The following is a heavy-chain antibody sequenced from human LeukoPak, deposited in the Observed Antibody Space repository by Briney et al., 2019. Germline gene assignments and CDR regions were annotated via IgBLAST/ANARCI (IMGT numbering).Heavy chain of an antibody. V-gene: IGHV3-64D*09. CDR3: VKEGVVVAATLAFDY. D-gene: IGHD2-15*01. CDR1: GFTFSSYA. J-gene: IGHJ4*02. CDR2: ISSNGGST. Sequence: GGSLRLSCSASGFTFSSYAMHWVRQAPGKGLEYVSAISSNGGSTYYADSVKGRFTISRDNSKNTLYPQMSSLRAEDTAVYYCVKEGVVVAATLAFDYWGQGTLVTVSS.